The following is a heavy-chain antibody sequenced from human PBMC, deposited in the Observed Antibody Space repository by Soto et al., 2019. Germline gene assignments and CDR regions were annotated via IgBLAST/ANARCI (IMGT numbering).Heavy chain of an antibody. CDR3: ARTEVLLWFGELNFWLDP. CDR1: GGSISSYY. D-gene: IGHD3-10*01. V-gene: IGHV4-59*01. Sequence: SETLSLTCTVSGGSISSYYWSWIRQPPGKGLEWIGYIYYSGSTNYNPSLKSRVTISVDTSKNQFSLKLSSVTAADTAVYYCARTEVLLWFGELNFWLDPWGQGTLVTVSS. CDR2: IYYSGST. J-gene: IGHJ5*02.